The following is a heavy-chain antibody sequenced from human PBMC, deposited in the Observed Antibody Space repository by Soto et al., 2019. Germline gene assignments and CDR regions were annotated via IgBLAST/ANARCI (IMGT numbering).Heavy chain of an antibody. CDR1: GDTFSSFA. Sequence: QVQLVQSGAEVKKPGSSVKVSCKASGDTFSSFAISWVRQAPGQGLEWMGGIIPIFRTPKYAQKFQGRVTITADEPTSTAYMELSSLRSEDTAVYYCARDKDREQLGGNYYYALDLWGQATTVIVSS. J-gene: IGHJ6*02. V-gene: IGHV1-69*12. CDR3: ARDKDREQLGGNYYYALDL. CDR2: IIPIFRTP. D-gene: IGHD1-1*01.